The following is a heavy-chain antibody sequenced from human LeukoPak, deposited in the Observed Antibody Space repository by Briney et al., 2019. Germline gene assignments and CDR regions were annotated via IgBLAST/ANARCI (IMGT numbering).Heavy chain of an antibody. J-gene: IGHJ5*02. CDR2: IYTSGST. CDR1: GGSISSYY. Sequence: SETLSLTCTVSGGSISSYYWSWIRQPAGKGLEWIGRIYTSGSTNYNPSLKSRVTMSVDTSKNQFSLKLSSVTAADTAVYYCVRDGGYSSSWLNWFDPWGQGTLVTVSS. CDR3: VRDGGYSSSWLNWFDP. V-gene: IGHV4-4*07. D-gene: IGHD6-13*01.